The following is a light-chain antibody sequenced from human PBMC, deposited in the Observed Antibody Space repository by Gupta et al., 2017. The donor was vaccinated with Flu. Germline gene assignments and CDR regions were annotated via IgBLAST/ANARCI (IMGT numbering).Light chain of an antibody. Sequence: SCLSASVGDRVTITCRASQSISNYLNWYQQKPGKAPELLIYAAASLQSGVPSRFSGSGCGTDFTITISSRQPEDVAAYYCQQSYSSLPITFGQGTQLEIK. CDR1: QSISNY. CDR2: AAA. J-gene: IGKJ5*01. V-gene: IGKV1-39*01. CDR3: QQSYSSLPIT.